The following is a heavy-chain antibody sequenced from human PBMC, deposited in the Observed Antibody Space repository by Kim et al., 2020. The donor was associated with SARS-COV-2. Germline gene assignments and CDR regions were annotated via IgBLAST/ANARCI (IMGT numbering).Heavy chain of an antibody. Sequence: NYAQKFQGRVTITADESTSTAYMELSSLRSEDTAVYYCARDGASYGSGANWGQGTLVTVSS. D-gene: IGHD3-10*01. V-gene: IGHV1-69*01. J-gene: IGHJ4*02. CDR3: ARDGASYGSGAN.